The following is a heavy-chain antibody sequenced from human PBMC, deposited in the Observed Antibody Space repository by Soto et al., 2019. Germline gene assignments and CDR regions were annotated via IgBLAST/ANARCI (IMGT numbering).Heavy chain of an antibody. CDR2: ISWDGGST. CDR1: GXTYVDSS. V-gene: IGHV3-43*01. Sequence: SRRLSCSPCGXTYVDSSLHWVRQTPGKGLEWVSLISWDGGSTYYADSVNCRFTISRDNSKKSLYLQMNSLITEDTDFYYCAKDDDADWNYVDYWGQGNLVTVSS. D-gene: IGHD1-1*01. J-gene: IGHJ4*02. CDR3: AKDDDADWNYVDY.